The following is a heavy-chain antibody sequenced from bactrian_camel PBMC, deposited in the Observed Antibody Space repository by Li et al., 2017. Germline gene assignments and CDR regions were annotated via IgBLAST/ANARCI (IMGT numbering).Heavy chain of an antibody. Sequence: HVQLVESGGGLVQPGGALRLSCAASGFTFSSYWMCWVRQAPGKGLEWVSHVNAGSGDDGGFYADSVKGRFTVSRDNSKNMLYLQLNSLKIEDTAMYYCSACTVVGGTLFAAAGDGWGQGTQVTVS. V-gene: IGHV3S1*01. D-gene: IGHD6*01. CDR3: SACTVVGGTLFAAAGDG. CDR2: VNAGSGDDGG. CDR1: GFTFSSYW. J-gene: IGHJ4*01.